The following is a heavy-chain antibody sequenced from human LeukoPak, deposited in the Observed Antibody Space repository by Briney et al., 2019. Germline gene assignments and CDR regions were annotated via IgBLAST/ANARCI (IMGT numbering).Heavy chain of an antibody. Sequence: PSETLSLTCAVYGGSFSGYYWSWIRQPPGKGLEWIGEINHSGSTNYNPSLKSRVTISVDTSKNQFSLKLSSVTAADTAVYYCARGILSPLLYPTTNHGMDVWGQGTTVTVSS. CDR1: GGSFSGYY. CDR2: INHSGST. D-gene: IGHD2-2*02. J-gene: IGHJ6*02. V-gene: IGHV4-34*01. CDR3: ARGILSPLLYPTTNHGMDV.